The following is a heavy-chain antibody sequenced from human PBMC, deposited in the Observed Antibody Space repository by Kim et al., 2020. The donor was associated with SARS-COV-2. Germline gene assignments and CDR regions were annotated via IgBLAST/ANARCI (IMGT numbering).Heavy chain of an antibody. V-gene: IGHV3-66*01. J-gene: IGHJ3*02. CDR1: GFTVSNNY. CDR2: IYSGGST. CDR3: ASVEGMRGIRAFDI. D-gene: IGHD6-13*01. Sequence: GGSLRLSCAASGFTVSNNYMSWVRQAPGKGLEWVSVIYSGGSTYYTDSVKGRFTISRDNSKNTPYLQMNSLRAEDTAVYYCASVEGMRGIRAFDIWGQGTMVTVSS.